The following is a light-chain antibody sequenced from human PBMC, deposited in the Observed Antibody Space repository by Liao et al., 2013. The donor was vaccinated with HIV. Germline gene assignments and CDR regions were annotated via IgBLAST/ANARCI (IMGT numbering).Light chain of an antibody. V-gene: IGLV3-1*01. J-gene: IGLJ2*01. CDR3: QAWDSSTGDVG. CDR1: KLGDKY. CDR2: QDT. Sequence: YELTQPPSVSVSPGQTASITCSGDKLGDKYACWYQQKPGQSPVLVIYQDTKRPSGIPERFSGSDSGNTATLTISGTQAMDEADYYCQAWDSSTGDVGFGGGTKLTVL.